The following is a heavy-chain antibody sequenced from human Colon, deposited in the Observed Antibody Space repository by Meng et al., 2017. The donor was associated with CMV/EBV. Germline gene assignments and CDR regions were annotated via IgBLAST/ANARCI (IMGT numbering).Heavy chain of an antibody. CDR2: VGDSGGST. J-gene: IGHJ6*02. D-gene: IGHD5/OR15-5a*01. CDR3: AKELSTANSQPYYFGFDV. CDR1: GLKFSSFA. Sequence: GESLKISCAASGLKFSSFAMSWVRQAPGKGLEWVSSVGDSGGSTWYAESVRGRFTNSKDTSGNTVYLQMNSLRAEDTAIYYCAKELSTANSQPYYFGFDVWGQGTTVTVSS. V-gene: IGHV3-23*01.